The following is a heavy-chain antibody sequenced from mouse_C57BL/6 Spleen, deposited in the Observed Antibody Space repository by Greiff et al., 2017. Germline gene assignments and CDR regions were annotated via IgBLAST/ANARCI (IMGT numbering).Heavy chain of an antibody. CDR2: INPSSGYT. Sequence: QVQLKESGAELAKPGASVKLSCKASGYTFTSYWMHWVKQRPGQGLEWIGYINPSSGYTKYNQKFKDKATLTADKSSSTAYMQLSSLTYEDSAVYYCARSGANWDDYFDYWGQGTTLTVSS. D-gene: IGHD4-1*01. CDR3: ARSGANWDDYFDY. V-gene: IGHV1-7*01. CDR1: GYTFTSYW. J-gene: IGHJ2*01.